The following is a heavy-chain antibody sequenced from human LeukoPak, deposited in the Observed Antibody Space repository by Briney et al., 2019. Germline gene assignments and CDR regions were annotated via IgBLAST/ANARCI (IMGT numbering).Heavy chain of an antibody. V-gene: IGHV3-23*01. CDR3: AKEQFRGSYQGSDY. J-gene: IGHJ4*02. D-gene: IGHD1-26*01. CDR1: GFTFSSYA. Sequence: GGSLRLSCAASGFTFSSYAMSWVRQAPGKGLEWVSGTSGSGGSTNYADSVKGRLIISRDNSKNMLYLQMSSLRAEDTAVYYCAKEQFRGSYQGSDYWGQGTLVTVSS. CDR2: TSGSGGST.